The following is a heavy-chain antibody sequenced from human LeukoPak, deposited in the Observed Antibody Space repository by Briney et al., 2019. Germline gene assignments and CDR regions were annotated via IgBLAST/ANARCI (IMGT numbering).Heavy chain of an antibody. J-gene: IGHJ4*02. CDR2: VRSSGSTM. D-gene: IGHD3-22*01. CDR1: GFRFSSYS. Sequence: GGSLRLSCAVSGFRFSSYSMNWVRQAPGKGLEWVSYVRSSGSTMYFADSVQGRFTISRDNAKNSLYLQMNSLRAEDTAVYYCAREGAHSDSRGYYRSFDYWGQGTLVTVSS. V-gene: IGHV3-48*01. CDR3: AREGAHSDSRGYYRSFDY.